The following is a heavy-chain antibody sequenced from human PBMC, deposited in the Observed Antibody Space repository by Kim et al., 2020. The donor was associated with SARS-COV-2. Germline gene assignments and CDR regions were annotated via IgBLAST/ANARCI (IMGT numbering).Heavy chain of an antibody. CDR3: ARVGYSSSWSPLEYFQH. V-gene: IGHV3-21*01. CDR1: GFTFSSYS. Sequence: GGSLRLSCAASGFTFSSYSMNWVRQAPGKGLEWVSSISSSSSYIYYADSVKGRFTISRDNAKNSLYLQMNSLRAEDTAVYYCARVGYSSSWSPLEYFQHWGQGTLVTVSS. CDR2: ISSSSSYI. J-gene: IGHJ1*01. D-gene: IGHD6-13*01.